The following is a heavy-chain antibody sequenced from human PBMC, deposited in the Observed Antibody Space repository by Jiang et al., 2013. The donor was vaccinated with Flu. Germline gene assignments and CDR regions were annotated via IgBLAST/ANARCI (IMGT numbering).Heavy chain of an antibody. CDR3: ARDRLATTSGFDY. CDR1: GYTFSRYY. CDR2: INPTGGST. D-gene: IGHD1-1*01. J-gene: IGHJ4*02. Sequence: GAEVKKPGASVKVSCKASGYTFSRYYIHWVRQAPGQGLEWMGIINPTGGSTRFAQKFQDRVIMTRDTSTNTVYMELYSLTSDDTAVYYCARDRLATTSGFDYWGQGTLVTVSS. V-gene: IGHV1-46*01.